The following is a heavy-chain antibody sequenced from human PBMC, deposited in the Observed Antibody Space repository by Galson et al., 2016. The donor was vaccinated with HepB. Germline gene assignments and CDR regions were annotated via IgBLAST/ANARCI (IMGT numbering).Heavy chain of an antibody. D-gene: IGHD6-19*01. Sequence: SLRLSCAASGFTFDKYGMTWFRQAPGKGLEWVSTICGRCGDMDYADSVKGRFTISRDDSKNTLYLHMKSLRVEDTAIYYCAIDPSQWHDLLFGNWAQGTLVTVSA. J-gene: IGHJ4*02. V-gene: IGHV3-23*01. CDR3: AIDPSQWHDLLFGN. CDR2: ICGRCGDM. CDR1: GFTFDKYG.